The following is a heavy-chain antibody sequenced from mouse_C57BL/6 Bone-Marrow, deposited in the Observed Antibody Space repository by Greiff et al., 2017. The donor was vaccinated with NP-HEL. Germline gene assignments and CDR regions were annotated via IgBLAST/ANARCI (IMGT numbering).Heavy chain of an antibody. CDR1: GYAFSSSW. J-gene: IGHJ3*01. Sequence: QVQLQQSGPELVKPGASVKISCKASGYAFSSSWMNWVKQRPGKGLEWIGRIYPGDGDTNYNGKFKGKATLTADKSSSTAYMQLSSLTSEDSAVYFCASPRQLRLRWFAYWGQGTLVTVSA. CDR3: ASPRQLRLRWFAY. CDR2: IYPGDGDT. V-gene: IGHV1-82*01. D-gene: IGHD3-2*02.